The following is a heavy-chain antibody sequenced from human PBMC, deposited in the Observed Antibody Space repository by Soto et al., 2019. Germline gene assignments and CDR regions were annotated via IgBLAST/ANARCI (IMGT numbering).Heavy chain of an antibody. J-gene: IGHJ4*02. Sequence: EVQLVESGGGLVQPGGSLRLSCAASGLTFSSYWMSWARQAPGKGLEWVANIKQDGSEKYYVDSVKGRFTISRDNAKSSLYLQMNSLRAEDTAVYYCANIAAVGRASAYWGQGTLVTVSS. CDR3: ANIAAVGRASAY. D-gene: IGHD6-13*01. CDR2: IKQDGSEK. V-gene: IGHV3-7*05. CDR1: GLTFSSYW.